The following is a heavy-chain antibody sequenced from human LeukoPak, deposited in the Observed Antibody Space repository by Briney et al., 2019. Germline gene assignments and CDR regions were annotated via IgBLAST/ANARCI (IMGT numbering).Heavy chain of an antibody. J-gene: IGHJ4*02. V-gene: IGHV3-23*01. CDR1: GFTFSIYA. CDR3: AKARYSGYDHYYFDY. CDR2: ISGSGGST. Sequence: GGSLRLSCAASGFTFSIYAMSWVRQAPGKGLEWVSAISGSGGSTYYADSVKGRFTISRDNSKNTLYLQMNSLRAEDTAVYYCAKARYSGYDHYYFDYWGQGTLVTVSS. D-gene: IGHD5-12*01.